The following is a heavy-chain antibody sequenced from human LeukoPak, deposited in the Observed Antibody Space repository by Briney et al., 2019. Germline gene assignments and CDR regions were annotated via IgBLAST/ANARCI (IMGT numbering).Heavy chain of an antibody. D-gene: IGHD6-13*01. CDR3: AKEPRTNQAAAGYFDY. CDR2: IRYDGSNK. Sequence: GGSLRLSCAASGFTFSSYAMHWVRQAPGKGLEWVAFIRYDGSNKYYADSVKGRFTISRDNSKNTLYLQMNSLRTEDTAVYYCAKEPRTNQAAAGYFDYWGQGTVVTVSS. CDR1: GFTFSSYA. V-gene: IGHV3-30*02. J-gene: IGHJ4*02.